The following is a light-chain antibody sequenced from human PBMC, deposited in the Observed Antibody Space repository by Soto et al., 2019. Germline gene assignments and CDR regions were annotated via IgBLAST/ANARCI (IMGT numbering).Light chain of an antibody. CDR3: QQYNDWPLT. CDR1: QSVSSN. CDR2: DIS. J-gene: IGKJ4*01. Sequence: EIVMTQSPAPLSVSPGERATLVGRSSQSVSSNLAWYQQKPDQPPRLLIYDISAYATGLPTRFSGSGSGTEFTLTISSLQSGDFAVYYCQQYNDWPLTFGGGTKVEIK. V-gene: IGKV3D-15*01.